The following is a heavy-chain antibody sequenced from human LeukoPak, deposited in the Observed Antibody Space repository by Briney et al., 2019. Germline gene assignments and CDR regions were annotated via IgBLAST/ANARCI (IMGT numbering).Heavy chain of an antibody. D-gene: IGHD1-26*01. CDR1: GFTFSDYY. CDR3: ARIKYSGSYPHDY. Sequence: GGSLRLSCAASGFTFSDYYMSWIRQAPGKGLEWVSYISSSGSTIYYADSVKGRFTISRDNAKNSLYLQMNSLRAEDTAVYYCARIKYSGSYPHDYWGQGTLVTVSS. J-gene: IGHJ4*02. V-gene: IGHV3-11*04. CDR2: ISSSGSTI.